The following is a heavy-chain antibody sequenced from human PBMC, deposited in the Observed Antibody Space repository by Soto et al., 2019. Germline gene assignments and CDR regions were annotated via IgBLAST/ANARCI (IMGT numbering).Heavy chain of an antibody. D-gene: IGHD2-15*01. J-gene: IGHJ6*04. Sequence: GGSLRLSCAASGFTVDDYAIHWVRQAPGRGLEWVSGVNWNSDIIGYADSVRGRFTVSRDNAKNSLFLQMNSLRAEDSALYYCAKAGVVIASSSYMDVWGKGTTVTVSS. CDR1: GFTVDDYA. V-gene: IGHV3-9*01. CDR2: VNWNSDII. CDR3: AKAGVVIASSSYMDV.